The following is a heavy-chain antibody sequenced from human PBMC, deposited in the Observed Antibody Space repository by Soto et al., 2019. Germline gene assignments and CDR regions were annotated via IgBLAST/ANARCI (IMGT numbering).Heavy chain of an antibody. Sequence: QVQLVQSGAEVKKPGASVKVSCKASGYTFTSYAMHWVRQAPGQRREWMGWINAGNGNTKYSQKFQGRVTITRDTSASTAYMELSSLRSEDTAVYYCARVVPAAMHYYYYGMDVWGQGTTVTVSS. J-gene: IGHJ6*02. CDR1: GYTFTSYA. CDR2: INAGNGNT. V-gene: IGHV1-3*01. D-gene: IGHD2-2*01. CDR3: ARVVPAAMHYYYYGMDV.